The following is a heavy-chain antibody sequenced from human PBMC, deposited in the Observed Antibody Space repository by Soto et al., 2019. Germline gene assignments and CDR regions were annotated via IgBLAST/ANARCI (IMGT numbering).Heavy chain of an antibody. CDR1: GCSISSYY. Sequence: SETLSLTCTFSGCSISSYYWSWIRQPPGKGLEWIGYIYSSGSTNYNPSLKSRVTISVDTSKNQFSLKLTSVTAADTAVYYCAINYYMGVWGKGTTVTVSS. J-gene: IGHJ6*03. CDR3: AINYYMGV. CDR2: IYSSGST. V-gene: IGHV4-59*08.